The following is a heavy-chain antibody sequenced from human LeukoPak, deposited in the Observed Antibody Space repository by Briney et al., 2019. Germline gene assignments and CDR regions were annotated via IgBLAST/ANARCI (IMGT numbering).Heavy chain of an antibody. J-gene: IGHJ5*02. V-gene: IGHV3-7*01. CDR3: ARPLKYYYGSETYFWFDP. CDR1: GFTFSSYW. CDR2: INQDGSEK. D-gene: IGHD3-10*01. Sequence: GGSLRLSCAASGFTFSSYWMGWVRQAPGKGLEWVANINQDGSEKYYVDSVKGRFTISRDNAKNSLYLQMNSLRAEDAAVYYCARPLKYYYGSETYFWFDPWGQGTLVTVSS.